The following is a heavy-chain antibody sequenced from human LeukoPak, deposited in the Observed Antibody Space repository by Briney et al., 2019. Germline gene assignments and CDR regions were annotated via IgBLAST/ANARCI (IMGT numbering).Heavy chain of an antibody. J-gene: IGHJ4*02. CDR3: ARAALEYRGYFDY. CDR2: IYTSGST. Sequence: PSETLSLTCTVSGGSLSSGSYYWSWLRQPAGKGLEWIGRIYTSGSTNYNPSLKSRVTISVDTSKNQFSLKLSSVTAADTAVYYWARAALEYRGYFDYCGEGTLVTVSS. CDR1: GGSLSSGSYY. V-gene: IGHV4-61*02. D-gene: IGHD2-2*01.